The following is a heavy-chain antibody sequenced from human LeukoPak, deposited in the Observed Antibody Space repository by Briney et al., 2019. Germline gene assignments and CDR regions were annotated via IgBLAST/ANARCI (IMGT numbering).Heavy chain of an antibody. D-gene: IGHD5-12*01. CDR2: INPNSGNT. CDR1: GYTFTDYY. CDR3: ARVRWLRNDAFDI. Sequence: ASVKVSCKTSGYTFTDYYMHWVRQAPGQGLEWMGWINPNSGNTGYAQKFQGRVTMTRNTSISTAYMELSSLRSEDTAVYYCARVRWLRNDAFDIWGQGTMVTVSS. J-gene: IGHJ3*02. V-gene: IGHV1-8*02.